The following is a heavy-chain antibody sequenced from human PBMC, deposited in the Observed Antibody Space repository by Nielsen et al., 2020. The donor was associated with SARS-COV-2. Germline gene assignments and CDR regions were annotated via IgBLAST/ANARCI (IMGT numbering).Heavy chain of an antibody. J-gene: IGHJ2*01. D-gene: IGHD6-19*01. CDR2: IIPIFGTA. CDR3: ARGGWPNWYFDL. CDR1: GYTFISYY. Sequence: SVPVSCMASGYTFISYYMHWVRQAPGQGLEWMGGIIPIFGTANYAQKFQGRVTITADESTSTAYMELSSLRSEDTAVYYCARGGWPNWYFDLWGRGTLVTVSS. V-gene: IGHV1-69*13.